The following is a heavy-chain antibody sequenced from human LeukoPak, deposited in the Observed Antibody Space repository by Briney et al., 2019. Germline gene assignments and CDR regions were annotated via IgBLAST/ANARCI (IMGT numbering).Heavy chain of an antibody. V-gene: IGHV3-48*04. CDR1: GFTFSSYG. CDR2: ISSSSSTI. D-gene: IGHD3-10*01. Sequence: GGPLRLSCAASGFTFSSYGMTWVRQAPGKGLEWVSYISSSSSTIYYADSVKGRFTISRDNAKNSLYLQMNSLRAEDTAVYYCARAWFGEFIDYWGQGTLVTVSS. CDR3: ARAWFGEFIDY. J-gene: IGHJ4*02.